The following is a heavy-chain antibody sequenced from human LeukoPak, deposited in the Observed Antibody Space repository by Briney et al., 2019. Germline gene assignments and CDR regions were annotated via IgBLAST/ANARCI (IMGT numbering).Heavy chain of an antibody. J-gene: IGHJ3*02. CDR2: INPNSGDT. CDR1: GYTFTGYY. D-gene: IGHD1-26*01. CDR3: ARSSMGATSSPGAFDI. V-gene: IGHV1-2*02. Sequence: ASVKVSCKASGYTFTGYYMHWVRQAPGQGLEWMGWINPNSGDTNFAQKFQGRVTMTRDTSISTAYMELSSLRSEDTAVYYCARSSMGATSSPGAFDIWGQGTMVTVSS.